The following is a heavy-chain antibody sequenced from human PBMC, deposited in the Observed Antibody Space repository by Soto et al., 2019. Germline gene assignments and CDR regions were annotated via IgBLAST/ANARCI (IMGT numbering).Heavy chain of an antibody. CDR2: IIPILGIA. J-gene: IGHJ5*02. CDR3: AREVVEDEYSSEPLIVFDP. D-gene: IGHD6-19*01. CDR1: GGTFSSYT. V-gene: IGHV1-69*04. Sequence: GASVKVSCKASGGTFSSYTTSWVRQAPGQGLEWMGRIIPILGIANYTQKFQGRVTITADKSTSTAYMELSSLRSEDTAVYYCAREVVEDEYSSEPLIVFDPWGQGAVVTVSS.